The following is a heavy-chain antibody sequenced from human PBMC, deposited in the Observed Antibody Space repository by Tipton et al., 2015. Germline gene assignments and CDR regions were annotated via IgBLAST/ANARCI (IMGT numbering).Heavy chain of an antibody. D-gene: IGHD3-9*01. CDR1: GGPINRYY. J-gene: IGHJ2*01. V-gene: IGHV4-59*12. CDR2: IYYSGST. Sequence: TLSLTCTVSGGPINRYYWSWIRQPPGKGLEWTVSIYYSGSTNYNPSLKSRVTIAVDTSKNQFSLTVFSVTAADTAVYYCARGDDILAYLYFDLWGRGTLVSVSS. CDR3: ARGDDILAYLYFDL.